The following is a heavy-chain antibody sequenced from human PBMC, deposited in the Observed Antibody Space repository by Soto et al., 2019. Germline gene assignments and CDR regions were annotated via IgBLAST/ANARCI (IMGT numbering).Heavy chain of an antibody. V-gene: IGHV1-69*13. CDR1: GGTFSSYA. D-gene: IGHD3-22*01. CDR2: IIPIFGTA. CDR3: ARDRYYDSRGYLTTNYYYYGMDA. J-gene: IGHJ6*02. Sequence: SVKVSCKASGGTFSSYAISWVRQAPGQGLEWMGGIIPIFGTANYAQKFQGRVTITADESTSTAYMELSSLRSEDTAVYYCARDRYYDSRGYLTTNYYYYGMDAWGHGTTGTFS.